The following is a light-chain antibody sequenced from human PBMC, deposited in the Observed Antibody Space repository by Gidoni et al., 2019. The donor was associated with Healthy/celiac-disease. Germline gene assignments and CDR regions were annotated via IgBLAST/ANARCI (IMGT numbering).Light chain of an antibody. CDR2: EAS. Sequence: DIQMTQSPSTLSASVGDRVTITCRASQSISSWLAWYQQKPGKAPKLLIYEASNLESGVPSRFSGSGSGTEFTLTISSLQPDDFATYYCQQYNSYCTFGQGTKVEIK. CDR1: QSISSW. CDR3: QQYNSYCT. J-gene: IGKJ1*01. V-gene: IGKV1-5*03.